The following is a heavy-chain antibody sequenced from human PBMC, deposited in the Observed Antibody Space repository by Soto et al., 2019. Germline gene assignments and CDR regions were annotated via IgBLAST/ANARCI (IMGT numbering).Heavy chain of an antibody. CDR3: ARHGYNYGGGYFDY. J-gene: IGHJ4*02. D-gene: IGHD5-18*01. CDR1: GFTVSSNY. Sequence: EVQLVESGGGLVQPGGSLRLSYAASGFTVSSNYMSWVRQAPGKGLELVSVIYSGGSAYYADSVKGRFTISRDNSKNTLYLHMNRLRAEDTAVYYCARHGYNYGGGYFDYWGQGTLVTVSS. CDR2: IYSGGSA. V-gene: IGHV3-66*04.